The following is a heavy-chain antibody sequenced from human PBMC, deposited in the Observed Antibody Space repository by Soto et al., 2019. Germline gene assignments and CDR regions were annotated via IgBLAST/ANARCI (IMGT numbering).Heavy chain of an antibody. V-gene: IGHV4-34*01. CDR1: GGSFSGYY. J-gene: IGHJ5*02. CDR3: ARGRSFYDFWSGRPSNWFDP. CDR2: INHSGST. D-gene: IGHD3-3*01. Sequence: SETLSLTCAVYGGSFSGYYWSWIRQPPGKGLEWIGEINHSGSTNYNPSLKSRVTISVDTSKNQFSLKLSSVTAADTAVYYCARGRSFYDFWSGRPSNWFDPWGQGTLVTVSS.